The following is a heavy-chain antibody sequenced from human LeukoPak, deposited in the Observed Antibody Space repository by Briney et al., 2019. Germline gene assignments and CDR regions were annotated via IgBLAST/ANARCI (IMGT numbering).Heavy chain of an antibody. V-gene: IGHV3-30-3*01. CDR1: GFTFSSYA. J-gene: IGHJ4*02. CDR2: ISYDGSNK. D-gene: IGHD3-22*01. Sequence: GGSLRLSCAASGFTFSSYAMHWVRQAPGKGLGWVAVISYDGSNKYYADSVKGRFTISRDNSKNTLYLQMNSLRAEDTAVYYCARDPSPYYYDSSGYYRDWGQGTLVTVSS. CDR3: ARDPSPYYYDSSGYYRD.